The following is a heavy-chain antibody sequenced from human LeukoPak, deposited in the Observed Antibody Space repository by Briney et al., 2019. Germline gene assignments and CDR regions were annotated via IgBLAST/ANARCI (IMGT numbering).Heavy chain of an antibody. CDR3: ASYHNATVTHDY. CDR1: GGSFSGYY. V-gene: IGHV4-34*01. Sequence: SETLSLTCAVYGGSFSGYYWSWIRQPPGKGLEWIGEINHSGSTNYNPSLKSRVTISVDTSKNQFSLKLSSVTAADTAVYYCASYHNATVTHDYWGQGTLVTVSS. CDR2: INHSGST. D-gene: IGHD4-17*01. J-gene: IGHJ4*02.